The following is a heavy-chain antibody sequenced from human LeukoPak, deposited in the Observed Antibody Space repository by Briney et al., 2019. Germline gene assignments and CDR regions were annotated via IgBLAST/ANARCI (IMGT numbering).Heavy chain of an antibody. CDR3: AKDPQGLRYFDWLFDY. D-gene: IGHD3-9*01. Sequence: GSLRLSCAASGFTFSSYGMHWVRQAPGKGLEWVAVISYDGSNKYYADSVKGRFTISRDNSKNTLYLQMNSLRAEDTAVYYCAKDPQGLRYFDWLFDYWGQGTLVTVSS. CDR1: GFTFSSYG. V-gene: IGHV3-30*18. J-gene: IGHJ4*02. CDR2: ISYDGSNK.